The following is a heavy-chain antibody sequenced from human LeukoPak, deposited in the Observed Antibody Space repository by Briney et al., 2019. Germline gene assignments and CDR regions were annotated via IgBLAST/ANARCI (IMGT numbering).Heavy chain of an antibody. D-gene: IGHD6-13*01. CDR3: ARSPIAAAGTRWFDP. V-gene: IGHV4-39*01. Sequence: PSETLSLTCTVSGGSISSSSYYWGWIRQPPGEGLEWIASINYSGGTYHYPSLKSRVTMSVDTSKNQFSLNLNSVTAADTAVYYCARSPIAAAGTRWFDPWGQGTVVTVSS. J-gene: IGHJ5*02. CDR2: INYSGGT. CDR1: GGSISSSSYY.